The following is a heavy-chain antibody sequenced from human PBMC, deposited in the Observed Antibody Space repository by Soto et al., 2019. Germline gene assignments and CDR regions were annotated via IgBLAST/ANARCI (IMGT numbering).Heavy chain of an antibody. CDR3: AHRVLRTVFGLVTTTAIYFDF. V-gene: IGHV2-5*02. Sequence: QITLNESGPTVVRPTETLTLTCRFSGFSLTTSGVGVGWIRQSPGKAPEWLALIYRDDDKRYSASLKSRLTITKDTSQIQVVLTVSDLDPTDTATYYCAHRVLRTVFGLVTTTAIYFDFWGQGTPVAVSS. D-gene: IGHD3-3*01. CDR1: GFSLTTSGVG. J-gene: IGHJ4*02. CDR2: IYRDDDK.